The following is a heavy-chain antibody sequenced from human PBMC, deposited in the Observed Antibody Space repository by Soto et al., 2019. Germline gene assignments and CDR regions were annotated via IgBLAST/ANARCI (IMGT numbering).Heavy chain of an antibody. D-gene: IGHD3-3*01. V-gene: IGHV3-23*01. Sequence: EVQLLESGGGLVQPGGSLRLSCAASGFTFSAYAMSWVRQAPGKGLEWVSAISGTSPSTYYADSVQGRFTISRDSSRKMRFLQMSTLRAEDTAVYFGAIRIFGVEDWGQGTQVTVSS. CDR3: AIRIFGVED. CDR2: ISGTSPST. J-gene: IGHJ4*02. CDR1: GFTFSAYA.